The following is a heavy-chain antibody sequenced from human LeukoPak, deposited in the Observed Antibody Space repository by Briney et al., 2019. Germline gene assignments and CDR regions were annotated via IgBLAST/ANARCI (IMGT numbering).Heavy chain of an antibody. J-gene: IGHJ3*02. CDR3: AKGLNAYGSGSYSHLDAFDM. CDR1: GFTLSAYG. CDR2: MWYDGSNI. V-gene: IGHV3-33*06. D-gene: IGHD3-10*01. Sequence: GGSLRLSCAASGFTLSAYGMHWVRQAPGKGLQWVAVMWYDGSNIYYADSVKGRFTISRDTSKNTLYLQMNSLRAEDTAVYYCAKGLNAYGSGSYSHLDAFDMWGQGTMVTVSS.